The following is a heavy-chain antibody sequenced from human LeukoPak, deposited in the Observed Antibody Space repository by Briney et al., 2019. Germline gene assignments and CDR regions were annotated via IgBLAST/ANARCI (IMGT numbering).Heavy chain of an antibody. CDR3: ARRDCSSTSCYAPDDY. CDR1: GYTFTHYG. D-gene: IGHD2-2*01. Sequence: ASVKVSCKASGYTFTHYGISWVRQAPGQGLEWMVWISAYNGNTNYAQNLQGRVTMTTDTSTTTAYMELRSLRSDDTAVYYCARRDCSSTSCYAPDDYWGQGTLVTVSS. J-gene: IGHJ4*02. V-gene: IGHV1-18*04. CDR2: ISAYNGNT.